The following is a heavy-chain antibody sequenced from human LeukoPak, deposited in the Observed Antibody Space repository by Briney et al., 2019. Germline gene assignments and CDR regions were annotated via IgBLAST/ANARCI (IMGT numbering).Heavy chain of an antibody. Sequence: GGSLRLSCAASGFTFSSYAMSWVRQAPGKGLEWVSAISGSGGSTYYADSVKGRFTISRDNSKNTLYLQMNSLGAEDTAVYYCATLQSGIVVVPAAIDYWGQGTLVTVSS. D-gene: IGHD2-2*01. CDR2: ISGSGGST. J-gene: IGHJ4*02. CDR1: GFTFSSYA. V-gene: IGHV3-23*01. CDR3: ATLQSGIVVVPAAIDY.